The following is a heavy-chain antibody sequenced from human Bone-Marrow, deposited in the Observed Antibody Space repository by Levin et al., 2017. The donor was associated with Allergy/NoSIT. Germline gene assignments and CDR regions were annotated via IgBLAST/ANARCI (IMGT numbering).Heavy chain of an antibody. J-gene: IGHJ6*02. CDR2: IDWDDDK. CDR1: GFSLTTSGMC. V-gene: IGHV2-70*17. CDR3: ARIPHFGYTYGYYYGMDV. D-gene: IGHD5-18*01. Sequence: ASGPTLVKPTQTLTLTCTVSGFSLTTSGMCVTWIRQPPGKALEWLARIDWDDDKFYSTSLQTRLTISKDTSKNQVVLTMTNMDPVDTATYYCARIPHFGYTYGYYYGMDVWGPGTTVTVSS.